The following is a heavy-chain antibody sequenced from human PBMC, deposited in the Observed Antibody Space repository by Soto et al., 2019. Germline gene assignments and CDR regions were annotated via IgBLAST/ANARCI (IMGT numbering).Heavy chain of an antibody. CDR3: ARANGYGDCSLVELY. Sequence: QVNLVESGGGVVQPGRSLRLSCVASGFTFSTYAMHWVRQAPGKGLEWVALISYDGTKTYYADSVKGRFSISRDNSKHTLYVEMNSLRTEDTAVYFCARANGYGDCSLVELYWGQGTLVIVSS. CDR2: ISYDGTKT. CDR1: GFTFSTYA. D-gene: IGHD2-21*02. V-gene: IGHV3-30-3*01. J-gene: IGHJ4*02.